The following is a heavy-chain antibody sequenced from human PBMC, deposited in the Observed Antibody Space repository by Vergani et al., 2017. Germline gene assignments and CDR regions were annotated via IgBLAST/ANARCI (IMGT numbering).Heavy chain of an antibody. CDR2: ISGTAGDT. CDR3: ARGYGDXFDY. CDR1: GFTFSSYA. Sequence: EVQLLESGGGLVQPGGSLRLSCAASGFTFSSYAMSWVRQAPGKGLEWVSAISGTAGDTYYPGSVKGRFTISRENAKNSLYLQMNSLRAGDTAVYYCARGYGDXFDYWGQGTLVTVSS. J-gene: IGHJ4*02. V-gene: IGHV3-13*01. D-gene: IGHD4-17*01.